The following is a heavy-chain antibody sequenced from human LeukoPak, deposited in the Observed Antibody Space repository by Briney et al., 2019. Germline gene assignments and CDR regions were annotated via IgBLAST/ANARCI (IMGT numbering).Heavy chain of an antibody. V-gene: IGHV3-30*02. D-gene: IGHD3-10*01. Sequence: GGSLRLPCAAFGFTYSSYGMHWVRQAPGRGLEWMAFIQYDGSNKFYADSVKGRFTISRDNSKNTLYLQMNSLRAEDTAVYYCAKDRGIISDYWGQGTLVTVSS. CDR1: GFTYSSYG. CDR3: AKDRGIISDY. J-gene: IGHJ4*02. CDR2: IQYDGSNK.